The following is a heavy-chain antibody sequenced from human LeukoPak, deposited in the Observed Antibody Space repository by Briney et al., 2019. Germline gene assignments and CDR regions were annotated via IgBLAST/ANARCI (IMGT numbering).Heavy chain of an antibody. J-gene: IGHJ5*02. CDR2: INSDGSST. CDR3: ARDRLAAVAGHPRWFDP. CDR1: GFTFSSYW. Sequence: GGSLRLSCAASGFTFSSYWMHWVRQAPGKGLVWVSRINSDGSSTSYADSVKGRFTISRDNAKNTLYLQMNSLRAEDTAVYYCARDRLAAVAGHPRWFDPWGQGTLVTVSS. V-gene: IGHV3-74*01. D-gene: IGHD6-19*01.